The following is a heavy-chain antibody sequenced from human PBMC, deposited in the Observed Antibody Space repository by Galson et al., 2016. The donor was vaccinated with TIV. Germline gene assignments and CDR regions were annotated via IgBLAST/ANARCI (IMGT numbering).Heavy chain of an antibody. CDR1: GYSFSSYW. CDR3: ARRKEMTTNRLDAFDL. D-gene: IGHD5-24*01. Sequence: QSGAEVKKPGEPLKISCEGSGYSFSSYWIGWVRHKPGEGLEWIGIIHPADSDTRYSPSFRGQVTMPADKAINGAYLQWRTLKASDSAMYYCARRKEMTTNRLDAFDLWGQGTMVIVSS. V-gene: IGHV5-51*01. CDR2: IHPADSDT. J-gene: IGHJ3*01.